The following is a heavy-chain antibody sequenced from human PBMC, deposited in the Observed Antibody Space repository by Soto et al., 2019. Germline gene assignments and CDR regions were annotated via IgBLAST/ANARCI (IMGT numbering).Heavy chain of an antibody. CDR3: ARAAHSITISSHDAFYI. D-gene: IGHD3-3*01. V-gene: IGHV4-34*01. CDR1: GGSFSGYY. CDR2: INHSGRT. Sequence: QVQLQQWGAGLLKPSDTLSLTCAVYGGSFSGYYWSWIRQPPGKGLEWIGEINHSGRTNYNPSLKSRITISVDTSKNQFSLKLRSVTAADTAVYYCARAAHSITISSHDAFYIWGQGTMVTVSS. J-gene: IGHJ3*02.